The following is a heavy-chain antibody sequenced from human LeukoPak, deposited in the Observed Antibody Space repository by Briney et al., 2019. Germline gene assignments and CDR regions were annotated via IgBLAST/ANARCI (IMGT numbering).Heavy chain of an antibody. CDR3: AREITMVRGARGCFDP. J-gene: IGHJ5*02. CDR1: GFTVSSNY. CDR2: IYSGGST. V-gene: IGHV3-53*01. D-gene: IGHD3-10*01. Sequence: GGSLRLSCAASGFTVSSNYMSWVRQAPGKGLEWVSVIYSGGSTYYADSVKGRFTISRDNSKNTLYLQMNGLRAEDTAVYYCAREITMVRGARGCFDPWGQGTLVTVSS.